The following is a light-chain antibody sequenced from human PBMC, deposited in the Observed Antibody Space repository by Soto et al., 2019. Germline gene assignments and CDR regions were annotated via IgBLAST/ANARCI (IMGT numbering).Light chain of an antibody. CDR1: ESLFGF. J-gene: IGKJ2*01. Sequence: DIVLTQSPATLSVSPGDTVTLSCRASESLFGFFAWYQQKPGQAPRLLMYGVSTRATGIPARFSGGGSATDFTLTISSLQSEYSAFYFCQSYNDWPFASGLGTRLEI. CDR2: GVS. CDR3: QSYNDWPFA. V-gene: IGKV3-15*01.